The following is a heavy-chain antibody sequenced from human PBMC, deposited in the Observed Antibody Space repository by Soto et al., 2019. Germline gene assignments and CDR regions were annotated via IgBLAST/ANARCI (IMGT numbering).Heavy chain of an antibody. CDR2: ILHSGST. CDR1: GGSFGGYY. Sequence: SETVSLACAVYGGSFGGYYWSWMRQPPGKWLEGIGEILHSGSTNYNPSLKSRVNISVDTSKKQFSLKLSSVTAADTAVYDCARGKNYYGSGSYYNVPHYYYYYGMDVWGQGTTVTVSS. D-gene: IGHD3-10*01. V-gene: IGHV4-34*01. J-gene: IGHJ6*02. CDR3: ARGKNYYGSGSYYNVPHYYYYYGMDV.